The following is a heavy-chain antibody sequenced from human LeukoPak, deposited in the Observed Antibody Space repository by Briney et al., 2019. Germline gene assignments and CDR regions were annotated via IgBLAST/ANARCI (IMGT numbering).Heavy chain of an antibody. D-gene: IGHD3-22*01. CDR1: GFTFDDYG. CDR3: ARQSVGYYGSGLDY. Sequence: GGSLRLSCAASGFTFDDYGMTWVRQAPGKELEWVSDINWNGFSTRYADSVKGRFTISRDNAKNSLYLQMNSLRAEDTALYYCARQSVGYYGSGLDYWGQGTLVTASS. V-gene: IGHV3-20*04. CDR2: INWNGFST. J-gene: IGHJ4*02.